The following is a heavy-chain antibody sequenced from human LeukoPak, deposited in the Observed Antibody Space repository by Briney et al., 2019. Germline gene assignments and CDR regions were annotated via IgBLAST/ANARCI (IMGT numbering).Heavy chain of an antibody. CDR3: ARGGSGYDRFDY. D-gene: IGHD3-3*01. CDR2: ISYSGNT. J-gene: IGHJ4*02. V-gene: IGHV4-61*01. CDR1: GYSISSGYY. Sequence: SETLSLTCTVSGYSISSGYYWGWIRQPPGQGLEWIGFISYSGNTNYNPSLKSRVTISVDTSKNQFSLKLSSVATADTAVYYCARGGSGYDRFDYWGQGTLVTASS.